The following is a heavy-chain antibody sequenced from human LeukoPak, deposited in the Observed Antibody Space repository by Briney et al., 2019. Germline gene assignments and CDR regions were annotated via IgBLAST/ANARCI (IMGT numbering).Heavy chain of an antibody. J-gene: IGHJ4*02. Sequence: GGSLRLSCAASGFTFSSYAMSWVRQAPGKGLEWVSAISGSGGSTYYADSVKGRFTISGDNSKNTLYLQMNSLRAEDTAVYYCAKDPVDDYVWGSYHFDYWGQGTLVTVSS. V-gene: IGHV3-23*01. CDR1: GFTFSSYA. D-gene: IGHD3-16*02. CDR2: ISGSGGST. CDR3: AKDPVDDYVWGSYHFDY.